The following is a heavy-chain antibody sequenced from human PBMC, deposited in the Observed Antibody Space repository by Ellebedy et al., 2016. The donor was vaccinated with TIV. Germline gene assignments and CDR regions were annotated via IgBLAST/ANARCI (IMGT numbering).Heavy chain of an antibody. CDR1: GSPFKNHA. CDR3: ARDSGVDDGDYPY. J-gene: IGHJ4*02. CDR2: ISGGGGST. Sequence: GESLKISCAASGSPFKNHAVSWVRQAPGKGLEWVSAISGGGGSTSYADSVKGRFTISRDNSKNTLYLQMNSLRAEDTAVYYCARDSGVDDGDYPYWGQGTLVTVSS. D-gene: IGHD4-17*01. V-gene: IGHV3-23*01.